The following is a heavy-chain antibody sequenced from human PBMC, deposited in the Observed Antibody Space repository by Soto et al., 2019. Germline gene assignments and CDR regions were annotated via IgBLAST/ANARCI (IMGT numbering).Heavy chain of an antibody. J-gene: IGHJ3*02. CDR1: GYTFTSYA. Sequence: ASVKVSCKASGYTFTSYAMHWVRQAPGQRLEWMGWINAGNGNTKYSQKFQGRVTITRDTSASTAYMELSSLRSEGTAVYYCARDFLPLSKTQDAFDIWGQGTMVTVSS. CDR2: INAGNGNT. CDR3: ARDFLPLSKTQDAFDI. V-gene: IGHV1-3*01.